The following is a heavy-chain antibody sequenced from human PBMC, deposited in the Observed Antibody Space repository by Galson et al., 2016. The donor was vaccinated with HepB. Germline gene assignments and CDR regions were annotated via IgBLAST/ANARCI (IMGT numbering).Heavy chain of an antibody. CDR2: ITGSGSNI. J-gene: IGHJ6*02. CDR1: GFRFSDYT. Sequence: SLRLSCAASGFRFSDYTISWVRQVPGKGLEWVASITGSGSNIYYADSMKGRFTISRDNAKTSLYLQVNSLRADDTAVYYCAYNQNYGAGAYWFYGMDVWGQGTTVTVAS. CDR3: AYNQNYGAGAYWFYGMDV. D-gene: IGHD3-10*01. V-gene: IGHV3-21*01.